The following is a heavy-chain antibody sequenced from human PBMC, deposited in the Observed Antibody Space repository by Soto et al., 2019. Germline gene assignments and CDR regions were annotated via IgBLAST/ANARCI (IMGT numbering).Heavy chain of an antibody. Sequence: PSETLSLTCTVSGGSISSSSYYWGWIRQPPGKGLEWIGSIYYSGSTYYNPSLKSRVTISVDTSKNQFSLKLSSVTAADTAVYYCARHYDSSGYYYHGRDVGGQGPTAPVSS. CDR3: ARHYDSSGYYYHGRDV. CDR1: GGSISSSSYY. CDR2: IYYSGST. V-gene: IGHV4-39*01. D-gene: IGHD3-22*01. J-gene: IGHJ6*02.